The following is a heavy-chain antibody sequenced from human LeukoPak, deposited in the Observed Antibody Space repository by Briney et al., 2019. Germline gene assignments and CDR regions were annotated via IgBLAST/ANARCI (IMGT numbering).Heavy chain of an antibody. J-gene: IGHJ4*02. CDR1: GFTFSTYS. CDR2: ISSSSNYI. CDR3: AQNFYDSSGLYFDY. Sequence: GGSLRLSCVASGFTFSTYSMNWGRQAPGKGLEWVSSISSSSNYIYYADSVKGRFTISRDNAKNSLYLQMNSLRAADTAVYYCAQNFYDSSGLYFDYWGQGTLVTVSS. D-gene: IGHD3-22*01. V-gene: IGHV3-21*01.